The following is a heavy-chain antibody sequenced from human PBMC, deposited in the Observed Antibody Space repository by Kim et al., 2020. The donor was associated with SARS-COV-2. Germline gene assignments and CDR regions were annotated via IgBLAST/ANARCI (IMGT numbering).Heavy chain of an antibody. Sequence: GGSLRLSCAASGFTFSSYSMNWVRQAPGKGLEWVSSISSSSSYIYYADSVKGRFTISRDNAKNSLYLQMNSLRAEDTAVYYCARAGGWGSGPPFDYWGQGTLVTVSS. CDR1: GFTFSSYS. D-gene: IGHD3-10*01. CDR3: ARAGGWGSGPPFDY. V-gene: IGHV3-21*01. J-gene: IGHJ4*02. CDR2: ISSSSSYI.